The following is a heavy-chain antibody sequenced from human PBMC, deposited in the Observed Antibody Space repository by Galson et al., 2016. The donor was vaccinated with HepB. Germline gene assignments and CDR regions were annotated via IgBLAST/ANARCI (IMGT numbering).Heavy chain of an antibody. Sequence: FLRLSCAASGFTGNGNYMTWVRRAPGKGLEWVSVIKRGGPTYYADSVKGRFTFFGDASKNTLYLQMDSLRAEDTAVYYCARSTVTNGMDVWGQGTTVTVS. D-gene: IGHD4-17*01. V-gene: IGHV3-53*01. CDR2: IKRGGPT. CDR3: ARSTVTNGMDV. J-gene: IGHJ6*02. CDR1: GFTGNGNY.